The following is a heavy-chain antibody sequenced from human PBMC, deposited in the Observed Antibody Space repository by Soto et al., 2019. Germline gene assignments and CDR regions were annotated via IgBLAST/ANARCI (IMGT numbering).Heavy chain of an antibody. Sequence: EVQLLESGGGLVQPGGSLRLSCAASGFTFSSYAMSWVRQAPGKGLEWVSAISGSGGSTYYADSVKGRFTISRDNSKNTLYLQMNSLRAEDTAVYYCATYSMKWELLSVLDYWGQGTLVTVSS. CDR1: GFTFSSYA. V-gene: IGHV3-23*01. CDR3: ATYSMKWELLSVLDY. J-gene: IGHJ4*02. D-gene: IGHD1-26*01. CDR2: ISGSGGST.